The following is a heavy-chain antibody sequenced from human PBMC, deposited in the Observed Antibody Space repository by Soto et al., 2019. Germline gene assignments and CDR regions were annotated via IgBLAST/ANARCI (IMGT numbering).Heavy chain of an antibody. Sequence: SAILSLTCAVSGYSISSGYYWGWIRQPPGKWLEWIGSIYHSGSTYYNPSLKSRVTISVDTSKNQFSLKLSSVTAADTAVYYCARDLGHRDGYNSWGQGTLVTVSS. CDR2: IYHSGST. CDR1: GYSISSGYY. D-gene: IGHD5-12*01. V-gene: IGHV4-38-2*02. CDR3: ARDLGHRDGYNS. J-gene: IGHJ4*02.